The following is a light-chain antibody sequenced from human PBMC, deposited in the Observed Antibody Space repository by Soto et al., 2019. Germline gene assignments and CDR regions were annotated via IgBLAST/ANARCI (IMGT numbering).Light chain of an antibody. V-gene: IGKV3-20*01. CDR3: QQYDNSIT. CDR2: GAS. Sequence: EIVLTQSPDTLSLSPGETATLSCRASQSVSSNNLAWYHQKPGQTPSLLIYGASTRATGIPDRFSGSGSGTDFTLTISRLEPEDFTVYYCQQYDNSITFGQGTRLEIE. J-gene: IGKJ5*01. CDR1: QSVSSNN.